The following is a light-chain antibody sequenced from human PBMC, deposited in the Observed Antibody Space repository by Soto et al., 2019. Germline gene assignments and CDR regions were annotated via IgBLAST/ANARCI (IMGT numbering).Light chain of an antibody. CDR2: EVT. Sequence: QSVLTQPASVSGSPGQSIASSCTGSSSDVGIYNYVSWYQQHPGKVPKLIIYEVTNRPSGVSNRFSGSKSGNTASLTISGLQAEDEADYYCSSSTTSSTRVFGTGTKVTLL. V-gene: IGLV2-14*01. CDR1: SSDVGIYNY. CDR3: SSSTTSSTRV. J-gene: IGLJ1*01.